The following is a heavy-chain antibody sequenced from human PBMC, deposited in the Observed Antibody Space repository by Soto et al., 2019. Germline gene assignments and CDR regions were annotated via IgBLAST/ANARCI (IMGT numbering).Heavy chain of an antibody. CDR1: GGSISSGGYY. CDR2: IYYSGST. V-gene: IGHV4-31*03. D-gene: IGHD2-21*02. J-gene: IGHJ4*02. CDR3: AREAYCGGDCYPLFDY. Sequence: QVQLQESGPGLVKPSQTLSLTCTVSGGSISSGGYYWSWIRQHPGKGLEWIGYIYYSGSTYYNPSLKSRVTISVDTSKNQCSLKLSSVTAADTAVYYCAREAYCGGDCYPLFDYWGQGTLVTVSS.